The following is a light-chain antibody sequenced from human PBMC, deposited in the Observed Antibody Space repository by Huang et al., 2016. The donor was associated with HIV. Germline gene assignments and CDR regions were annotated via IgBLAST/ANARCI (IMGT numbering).Light chain of an antibody. CDR2: AAA. CDR1: QIVTSSQ. J-gene: IGKJ2*01. CDR3: QQYGTSPFT. Sequence: ESVLTQSPGTLSLSPGDRATLSCRASQIVTSSQLAWYQQRTGQAPRLLSYAAATRATGIPDSFSGSGSGADFTLTIRRLEPEDFAVYYCQQYGTSPFTFGQGTKLEIK. V-gene: IGKV3-20*01.